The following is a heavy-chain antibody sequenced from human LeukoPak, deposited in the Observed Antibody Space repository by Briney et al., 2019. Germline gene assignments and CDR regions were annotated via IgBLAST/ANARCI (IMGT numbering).Heavy chain of an antibody. V-gene: IGHV3-20*04. Sequence: PGGSLRLSCVASGFSFDEYGMTWVRQAPGKGLEWVAGITWDGGSIGYADSVRGQFTISRDNAKKSLYLQMNSLRAEDTAVYYCARVQKGIAAAGTGGGWFEPWGQGTLVTVS. CDR1: GFSFDEYG. D-gene: IGHD6-13*01. CDR3: ARVQKGIAAAGTGGGWFEP. J-gene: IGHJ5*02. CDR2: ITWDGGSI.